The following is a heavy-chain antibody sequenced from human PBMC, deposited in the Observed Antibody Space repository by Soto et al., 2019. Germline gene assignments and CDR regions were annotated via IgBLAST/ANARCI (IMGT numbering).Heavy chain of an antibody. V-gene: IGHV3-21*01. Sequence: GGSLRLSCAASGFTFSSYSMNWVRQAPGKGLEWVSSISTSSSYIYYADSVKGRFTISRDNAKNSLYLQMNSLRDEDTAVYYWARGVKYDFDIGGQGTMVTVSS. CDR1: GFTFSSYS. CDR3: ARGVKYDFDI. CDR2: ISTSSSYI. J-gene: IGHJ3*02.